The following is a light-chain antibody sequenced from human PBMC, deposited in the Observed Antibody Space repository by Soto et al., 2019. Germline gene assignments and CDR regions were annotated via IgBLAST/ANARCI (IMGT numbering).Light chain of an antibody. J-gene: IGLJ2*01. CDR3: AAGDDSLVV. CDR2: RNN. V-gene: IGLV1-47*01. CDR1: SSNIGSAY. Sequence: QAVVTQPPSASGTPGQTVTISCSGSSSNIGSAYIYWYQHLPGTAPKLLIYRNNQRPSGVPDRFSASKSGTSASLAISGLGSEDGADYYCAAGDDSLVVFGGGTKVTVL.